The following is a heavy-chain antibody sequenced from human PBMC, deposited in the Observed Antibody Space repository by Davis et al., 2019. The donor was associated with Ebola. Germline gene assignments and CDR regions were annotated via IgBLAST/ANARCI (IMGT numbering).Heavy chain of an antibody. J-gene: IGHJ6*02. D-gene: IGHD1-26*01. CDR1: GGTFFSYG. CDR2: IIPVFSTR. Sequence: AASVKVSCKASGGTFFSYGISWVRQAPGQGLEWLGGIIPVFSTRTNAQRFQGRISITADKSTSTAYMELISLTSDDTAVYFCASGSLHRDNSYNMAVWGQGTTVTVS. V-gene: IGHV1-69*06. CDR3: ASGSLHRDNSYNMAV.